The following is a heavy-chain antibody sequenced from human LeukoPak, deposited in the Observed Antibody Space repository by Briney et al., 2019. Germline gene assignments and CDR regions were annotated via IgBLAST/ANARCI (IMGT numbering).Heavy chain of an antibody. J-gene: IGHJ4*02. CDR1: GFTFSSYG. CDR3: AKDPSHYYDSSGLYYFDY. Sequence: GGSLRLSCAASGFTFSSYGMHWVRQAPGKGLEWVAFIRYDGSNKYYADSVKGRFTISRDNSKNTLYLQMNSLRAEDTAVYYCAKDPSHYYDSSGLYYFDYWGQGTLVTVSS. CDR2: IRYDGSNK. D-gene: IGHD3-22*01. V-gene: IGHV3-30*02.